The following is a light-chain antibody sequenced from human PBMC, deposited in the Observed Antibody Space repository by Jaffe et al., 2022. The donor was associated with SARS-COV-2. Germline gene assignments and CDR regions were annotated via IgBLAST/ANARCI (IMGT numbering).Light chain of an antibody. Sequence: QSVLTQPPSASGTPGQRVTISCSGSNSNIGTNPINWYQKLPGTAPKLLIYTNSQRPSGVPDRFSGSKSGTSASLAISGLQSEDEADYYCATWDDSLRGVVFGGGTKLTVL. CDR3: ATWDDSLRGVV. J-gene: IGLJ2*01. V-gene: IGLV1-44*01. CDR2: TNS. CDR1: NSNIGTNP.